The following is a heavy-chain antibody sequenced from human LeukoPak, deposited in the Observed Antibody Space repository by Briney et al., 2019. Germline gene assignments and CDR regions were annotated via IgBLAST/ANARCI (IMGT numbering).Heavy chain of an antibody. J-gene: IGHJ1*01. CDR3: ARDDYGDGGYFQH. D-gene: IGHD4-17*01. V-gene: IGHV4-61*02. CDR1: GGSISSGSYY. Sequence: PSETLYLTCTISGGSISSGSYYWSWIRQPAGKGLEWIGRIYTSGSTNYNPSLKSRVTISVDMSKNQFSLRLSSVTAADTAVYYCARDDYGDGGYFQHWGQGTLVTVSS. CDR2: IYTSGST.